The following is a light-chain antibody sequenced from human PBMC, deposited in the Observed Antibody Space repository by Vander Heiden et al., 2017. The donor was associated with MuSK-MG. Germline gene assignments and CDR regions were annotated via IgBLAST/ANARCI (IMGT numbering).Light chain of an antibody. CDR1: SSNIGAGYD. CDR3: QSYDSSLLVV. Sequence: QSVLTQPPSVSGDPGQRVTISCTGSSSNIGAGYDVHWYQHLPGTAPNLLIYGNSNRPSGVPDRFSCSKSGTSASLAITGLQAEDEADYYGQSYDSSLLVVFGGGTKLTVL. CDR2: GNS. V-gene: IGLV1-40*01. J-gene: IGLJ2*01.